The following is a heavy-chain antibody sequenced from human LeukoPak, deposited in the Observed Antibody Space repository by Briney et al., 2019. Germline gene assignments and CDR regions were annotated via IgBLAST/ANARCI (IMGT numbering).Heavy chain of an antibody. D-gene: IGHD3-10*01. CDR1: GFTFSNYA. J-gene: IGHJ4*02. Sequence: PGGSLRLSCAASGFTFSNYAMHWVRQAPGKGLEWVAVISYDGSNKYYADSVKGRFTISRDNSKNTLYLEMNSLRAEDTAVYFCARGRIVKKFGLDYWGQGTLVTVSS. V-gene: IGHV3-30*01. CDR2: ISYDGSNK. CDR3: ARGRIVKKFGLDY.